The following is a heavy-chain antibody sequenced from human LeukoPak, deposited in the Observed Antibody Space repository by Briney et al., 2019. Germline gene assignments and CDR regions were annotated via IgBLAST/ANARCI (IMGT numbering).Heavy chain of an antibody. CDR1: GFTFSSYG. J-gene: IGHJ4*02. Sequence: GRSLRLSCAASGFTFSSYGMHWVRQAPGKGLEWVAVISYDGSNKYYADSVKGRFTISRDNSKNTLYLQMNSLRAEDTAVYYCAKGVVGATPDFDYWGQGTPVTVSS. CDR3: AKGVVGATPDFDY. V-gene: IGHV3-30*18. CDR2: ISYDGSNK. D-gene: IGHD1-26*01.